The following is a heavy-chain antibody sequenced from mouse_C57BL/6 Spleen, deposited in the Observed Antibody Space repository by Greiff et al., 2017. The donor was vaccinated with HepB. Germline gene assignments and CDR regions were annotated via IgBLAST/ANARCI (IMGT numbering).Heavy chain of an antibody. CDR2: IYPGDGDT. Sequence: VQLQQSGPELVKPGASVKISCKASGYAFSSSWMNWVKQRPGKGLEWIGRIYPGDGDTNYNGKFKGKATLTADKSSSTAYMQLRSLTSEDSAVYFCAGFFDYWGQGTTLTVSS. CDR3: AGFFDY. V-gene: IGHV1-82*01. J-gene: IGHJ2*01. CDR1: GYAFSSSW.